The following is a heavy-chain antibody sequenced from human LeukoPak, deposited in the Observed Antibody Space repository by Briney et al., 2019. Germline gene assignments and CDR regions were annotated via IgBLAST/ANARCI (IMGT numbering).Heavy chain of an antibody. CDR2: ISYDGSNK. J-gene: IGHJ3*02. V-gene: IGHV3-30-3*01. CDR1: GFTFNNYA. D-gene: IGHD2-2*01. Sequence: PAGSLTLSCAASGFTFNNYAMSWFRQAPGKGLEWVAVISYDGSNKYYADSVKGRFTISINKSKNTLYLQMNSVIAEDTSVYYCAREGTLFCSSTSCYLELNAFDIWGQGTMVTVSS. CDR3: AREGTLFCSSTSCYLELNAFDI.